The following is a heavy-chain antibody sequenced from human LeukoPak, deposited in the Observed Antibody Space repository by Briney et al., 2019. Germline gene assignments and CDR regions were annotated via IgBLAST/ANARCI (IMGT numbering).Heavy chain of an antibody. CDR1: GFTFSSYA. Sequence: PGGSLRLSCAASGFTFSSYAMSWVRQAPGKGLEWVSAISGSGGSTYYADSVKGRFTISRDNSRNTLYLQMNSLRAEDTAVYYCAKDPHLTYNPFYNWFDPWGQGTLVTVSS. CDR2: ISGSGGST. V-gene: IGHV3-23*01. D-gene: IGHD1-14*01. CDR3: AKDPHLTYNPFYNWFDP. J-gene: IGHJ5*02.